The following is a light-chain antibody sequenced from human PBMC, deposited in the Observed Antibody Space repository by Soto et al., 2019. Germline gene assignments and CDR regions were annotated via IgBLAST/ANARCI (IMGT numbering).Light chain of an antibody. CDR3: QQRSHWPPIT. CDR2: DAS. Sequence: EILLTQSPPTLSLSPGESATLSCWASQSISTYLGWYQQKPGQAPRLLIYDASNRATGIPARFSGSGSGTDFTLTISSLEPDDSAVYYCQQRSHWPPITFGRGTRLEI. J-gene: IGKJ5*01. V-gene: IGKV3-11*01. CDR1: QSISTY.